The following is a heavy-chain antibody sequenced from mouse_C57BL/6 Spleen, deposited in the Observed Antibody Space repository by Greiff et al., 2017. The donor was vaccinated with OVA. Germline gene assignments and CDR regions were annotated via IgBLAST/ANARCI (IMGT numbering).Heavy chain of an antibody. J-gene: IGHJ1*03. CDR2: INPSSGYT. V-gene: IGHV1-4*01. Sequence: QVQLQQSGAELARPGASVKMSCKASGYTFTSYTMHWVKQRPGQGLEWIGYINPSSGYTKYNQKFKDKATLTADKSSSTAYMQLSSLTSEDAAVYYCATEAYGYFDVWGTGTTVTVSS. CDR3: ATEAYGYFDV. D-gene: IGHD1-1*01. CDR1: GYTFTSYT.